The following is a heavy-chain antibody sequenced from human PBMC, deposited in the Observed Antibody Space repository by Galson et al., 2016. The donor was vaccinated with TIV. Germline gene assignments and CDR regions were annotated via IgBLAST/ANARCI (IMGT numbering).Heavy chain of an antibody. J-gene: IGHJ4*02. D-gene: IGHD6-19*01. V-gene: IGHV3-23*01. Sequence: SLRLSCAASGFTFASYAMTWARQAPGKGLQGVSTIRDTGGRLYYLDSVKGRFTSSRDDSTNTLYLQMNALRADDTALYHCGQEAGGRGCYTVENWGQGTLVTVAS. CDR1: GFTFASYA. CDR2: IRDTGGRL. CDR3: GQEAGGRGCYTVEN.